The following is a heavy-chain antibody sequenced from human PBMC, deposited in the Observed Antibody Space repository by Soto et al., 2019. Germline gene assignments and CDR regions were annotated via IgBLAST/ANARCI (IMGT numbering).Heavy chain of an antibody. J-gene: IGHJ6*02. V-gene: IGHV3-21*01. CDR2: ISSSSSYI. Sequence: EVQLVESGGGLVKPGGSLRLSCAASGFTFSSYSMNWVRQAPGKGLEWVSSISSSSSYIYYADSVKGRFTISRDNAKNSSYLQMNSLRAEDTAVYYCARYADYDKVCYGMDVGGQGTTVTVSS. D-gene: IGHD3-9*01. CDR3: ARYADYDKVCYGMDV. CDR1: GFTFSSYS.